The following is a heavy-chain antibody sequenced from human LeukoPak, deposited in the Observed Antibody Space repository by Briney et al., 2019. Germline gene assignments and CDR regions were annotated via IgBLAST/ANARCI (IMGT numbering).Heavy chain of an antibody. V-gene: IGHV3-7*01. CDR1: GFTFSAYW. CDR3: ARGAAYWRTGDD. D-gene: IGHD1-14*01. J-gene: IGHJ4*02. CDR2: IKQDGSEK. Sequence: GSLRLSCAASGFTFSAYWMTWVRQAPGKGLEWVANIKQDGSEKCYVDSVKGRFTISRDNAKNSLYLQMDSLRAEDTGVYYCARGAAYWRTGDDWGQGTLVTVSS.